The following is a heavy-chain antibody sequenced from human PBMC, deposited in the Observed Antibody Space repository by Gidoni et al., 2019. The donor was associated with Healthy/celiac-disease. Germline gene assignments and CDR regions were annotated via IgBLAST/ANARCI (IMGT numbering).Heavy chain of an antibody. J-gene: IGHJ6*02. Sequence: EVQLLESGGGLVQPGGSLRLSCAASGFTFSSYAMSWVRQAPGKGLEWVSAISGSGGSTYYADSVKGRFTISRDNSKNTLYLQMNSLRAEDTAVYYCAKGAGTGNYYYYYGMDDWGQGTTVTVSS. V-gene: IGHV3-23*01. CDR1: GFTFSSYA. CDR2: ISGSGGST. CDR3: AKGAGTGNYYYYYGMDD. D-gene: IGHD3-10*01.